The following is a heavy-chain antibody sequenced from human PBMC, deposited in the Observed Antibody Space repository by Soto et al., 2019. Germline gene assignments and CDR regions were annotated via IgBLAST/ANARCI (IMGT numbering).Heavy chain of an antibody. CDR1: GYTFTNYG. Sequence: QVHLVQSGGEVKKPGASVKVSCKASGYTFTNYGVAWVRQAPGQGLEWMGWTSAYTLNTNYAQTFKGRVTVTTDTSTSTAYLELRSLRPDDTAVYYCARADPGRAPRGGNWVAPWGQGTLVTVSS. D-gene: IGHD3-16*01. J-gene: IGHJ5*02. CDR2: TSAYTLNT. CDR3: ARADPGRAPRGGNWVAP. V-gene: IGHV1-18*01.